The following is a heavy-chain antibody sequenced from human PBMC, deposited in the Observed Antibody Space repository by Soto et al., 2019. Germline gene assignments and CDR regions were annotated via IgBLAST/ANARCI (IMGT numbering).Heavy chain of an antibody. J-gene: IGHJ6*02. CDR1: GFTFSSYS. CDR3: ARDLQQLVPPYYDYGMDV. D-gene: IGHD6-13*01. V-gene: IGHV3-21*01. CDR2: ISSSSSYI. Sequence: EVQLVESGGGLVKPGGSLRLSCAASGFTFSSYSMKWVRQAPGKGLEWVASISSSSSYIYYADSVKGRFTISRDNAKNSMYLQMNSLRAEDPAVYYCARDLQQLVPPYYDYGMDVWGQGTTVTVSS.